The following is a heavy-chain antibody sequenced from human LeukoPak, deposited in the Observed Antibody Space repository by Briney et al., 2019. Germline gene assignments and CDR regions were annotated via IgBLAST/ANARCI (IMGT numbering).Heavy chain of an antibody. CDR3: TKTLTGTPGDF. D-gene: IGHD3-9*01. CDR1: GFTFSSYW. J-gene: IGHJ4*02. V-gene: IGHV3-7*01. CDR2: INQDGRQI. Sequence: GGSLRLSCAASGFTFSSYWMTWVRQAPGKGLEWVANINQDGRQIYYLDSVKGRFTVSRDNAKNSVYLQMNSLRAEDTAVYLCTKTLTGTPGDFWGQGTLVTVSS.